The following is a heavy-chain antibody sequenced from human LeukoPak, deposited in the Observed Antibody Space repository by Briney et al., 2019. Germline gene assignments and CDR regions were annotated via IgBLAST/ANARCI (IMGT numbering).Heavy chain of an antibody. CDR1: GGSFSGYY. J-gene: IGHJ4*02. Sequence: SETLSLTCAVYGGSFSGYYWSWIRQPPGKGLEWIGEINHSGSTNYNPSLKSRVTISVDTSKSQFSLKLSSVTAADTAVYYCAGLSSSSRVIDYWGQGTLVTASS. CDR2: INHSGST. D-gene: IGHD6-6*01. V-gene: IGHV4-34*01. CDR3: AGLSSSSRVIDY.